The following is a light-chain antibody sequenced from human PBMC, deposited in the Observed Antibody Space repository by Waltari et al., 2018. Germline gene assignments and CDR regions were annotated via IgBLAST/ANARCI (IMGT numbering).Light chain of an antibody. CDR2: EVT. J-gene: IGLJ2*01. CDR1: NSDIGSYNY. CDR3: SSYAGNDLVI. Sequence: QSALTQPASVSGSPGQSITISCTGTNSDIGSYNYVSWYQQHPGKAPKLMIYEVTNRPSWLSKRFSGSQSGNTASRTITELQAEDAADYYGSSYAGNDLVIFGGGTKLTVL. V-gene: IGLV2-14*01.